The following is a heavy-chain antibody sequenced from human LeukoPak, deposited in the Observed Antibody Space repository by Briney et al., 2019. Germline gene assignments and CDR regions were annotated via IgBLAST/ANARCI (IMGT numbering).Heavy chain of an antibody. J-gene: IGHJ4*02. Sequence: GGSLRLSCAASGFIFSNYSMHWVRQAPGKGLEWVAVIWFDGSNEDYADSVKGRFTISRDNSKNTLFLQMNSLRAEDTAVYYCAKVVPFELGFDYWGQGTLVTVSS. CDR3: AKVVPFELGFDY. D-gene: IGHD3/OR15-3a*01. V-gene: IGHV3-33*06. CDR2: IWFDGSNE. CDR1: GFIFSNYS.